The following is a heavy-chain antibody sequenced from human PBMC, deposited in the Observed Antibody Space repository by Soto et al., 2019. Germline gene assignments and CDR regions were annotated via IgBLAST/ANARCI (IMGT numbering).Heavy chain of an antibody. CDR3: AKEDDGSGSYFRNALDY. D-gene: IGHD3-10*01. V-gene: IGHV3-23*01. J-gene: IGHJ4*02. CDR2: ISGSGGST. Sequence: EVQLLESGGGLVQPGGSLRLSCAASGFTFSSYAMSWVRQAPGKGLEWVSAISGSGGSTYYADSVKGRFTISRDNPKNTLLLQMNSLRGEETAVYYCAKEDDGSGSYFRNALDYWGQGTLVTVSS. CDR1: GFTFSSYA.